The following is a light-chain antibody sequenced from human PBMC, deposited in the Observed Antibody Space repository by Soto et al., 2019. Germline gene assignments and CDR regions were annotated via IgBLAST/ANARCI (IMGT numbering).Light chain of an antibody. CDR1: SSNIGRNY. J-gene: IGLJ2*01. CDR3: GTWDSSLSDAVV. V-gene: IGLV1-51*01. Sequence: QSVLTQPPSVSAAPGQKATISCSGTSSNIGRNYVAWYQQLPGTAPKLLIYDNDKRPSGIPDRFSGSKSGTSATLAITGLQTGDEADYYCGTWDSSLSDAVVFGEGTQLTVL. CDR2: DND.